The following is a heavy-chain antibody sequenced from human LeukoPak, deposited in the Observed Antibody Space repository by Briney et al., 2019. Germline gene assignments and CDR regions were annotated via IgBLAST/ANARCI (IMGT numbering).Heavy chain of an antibody. CDR1: GFTFSDYW. V-gene: IGHV3-7*01. CDR3: KSGGAAPGSFDN. J-gene: IGHJ4*02. CDR2: IRYDGDEE. D-gene: IGHD6-13*01. Sequence: GGSLRLSCAASGFTFSDYWMSWMRQAPGKGLEWVANIRYDGDEEYYVDSVKGRFTISRDNAKNSLYLQLNSLRVEDTAVYYCKSGGAAPGSFDNWGQGTLVTVSP.